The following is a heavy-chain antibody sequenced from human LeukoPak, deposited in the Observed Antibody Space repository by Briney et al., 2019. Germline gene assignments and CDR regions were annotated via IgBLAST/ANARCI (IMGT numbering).Heavy chain of an antibody. Sequence: GESLKTSCKGSGYSFTSYWIGWVRQMPGKGLEWMGIIYPGDSDTRYSPSFQGQVTISADKSISTAYLQWSSLKASDTAMYYCARSWGYCSSTSCYNYYYYYMDVWGKGTTVTVSS. V-gene: IGHV5-51*01. D-gene: IGHD2-2*02. CDR2: IYPGDSDT. J-gene: IGHJ6*03. CDR3: ARSWGYCSSTSCYNYYYYYMDV. CDR1: GYSFTSYW.